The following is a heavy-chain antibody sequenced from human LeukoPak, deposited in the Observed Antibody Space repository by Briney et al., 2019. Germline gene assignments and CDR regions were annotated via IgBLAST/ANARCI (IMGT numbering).Heavy chain of an antibody. V-gene: IGHV4-34*01. J-gene: IGHJ4*02. CDR1: GGSFSGYY. Sequence: SETLSLTCAVYGGSFSGYYWSWIRQPPGKGLEWIGEINHSGSTNYNPSLKSRVTISVDTSKNQFSLKLSSVTAADTAVYYCARQNRDDINGPPIAARLSDLDYWGQGTLVTVSS. D-gene: IGHD6-6*01. CDR2: INHSGST. CDR3: ARQNRDDINGPPIAARLSDLDY.